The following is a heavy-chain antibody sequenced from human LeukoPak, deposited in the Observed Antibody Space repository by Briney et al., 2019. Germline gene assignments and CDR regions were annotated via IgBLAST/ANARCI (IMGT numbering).Heavy chain of an antibody. CDR3: ARGGSYYDILTGYYCFDY. D-gene: IGHD3-9*01. Sequence: ASVKVSCKASGYTFISYYIHWVRQAPGQGLEWMGWISAYNGNTNYAQKLQGRVTMTTDTSTSTAYMELRSLRSDDTAVYYRARGGSYYDILTGYYCFDYWGQGTLVTVSS. CDR2: ISAYNGNT. J-gene: IGHJ4*02. CDR1: GYTFISYY. V-gene: IGHV1-18*04.